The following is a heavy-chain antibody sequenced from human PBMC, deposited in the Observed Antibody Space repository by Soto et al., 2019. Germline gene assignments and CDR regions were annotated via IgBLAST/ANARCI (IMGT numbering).Heavy chain of an antibody. V-gene: IGHV1-46*01. D-gene: IGHD6-13*01. J-gene: IGHJ6*02. CDR1: GYTFTSYY. Sequence: ASVKVSCKASGYTFTSYYMHWVRQAPGQGLEWMGIINPSGGSTSYAQKFQGRVTMTRDTSTSTVYMELSSLRSEDTAVYYCARSGGIAADGNYYYYGMDVWGQATTVTVSS. CDR3: ARSGGIAADGNYYYYGMDV. CDR2: INPSGGST.